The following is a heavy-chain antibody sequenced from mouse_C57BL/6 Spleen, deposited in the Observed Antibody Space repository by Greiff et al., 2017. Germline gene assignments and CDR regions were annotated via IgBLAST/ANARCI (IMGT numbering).Heavy chain of an antibody. D-gene: IGHD1-1*01. V-gene: IGHV1-15*01. J-gene: IGHJ2*01. CDR1: GYTFTDYE. CDR2: IDPETGGT. CDR3: TREMDYGSSSYYFDY. Sequence: LQESGAELVRPGASVTLSCKASGYTFTDYEMHWVKQTPVHGLEWIGAIDPETGGTAYNQKFKGKAILTADKSSSTAYMELRSLTSEDSAVYYCTREMDYGSSSYYFDYWGQGTTLTVSS.